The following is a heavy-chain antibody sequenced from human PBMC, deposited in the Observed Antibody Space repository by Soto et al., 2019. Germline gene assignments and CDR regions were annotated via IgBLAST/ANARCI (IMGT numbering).Heavy chain of an antibody. CDR1: GFTFSNAW. Sequence: PGGSLRLSCAASGFTFSNAWMNWVRQAPGKGLEWVGRIKSKTDGGTTDYAAPVKGRFTISRDDSKNTLYLQMNSLKTEDTAVYYCTTDLDQWLVLSYYGMDVWGKGTTVTVSS. CDR2: IKSKTDGGTT. D-gene: IGHD6-19*01. J-gene: IGHJ6*04. CDR3: TTDLDQWLVLSYYGMDV. V-gene: IGHV3-15*07.